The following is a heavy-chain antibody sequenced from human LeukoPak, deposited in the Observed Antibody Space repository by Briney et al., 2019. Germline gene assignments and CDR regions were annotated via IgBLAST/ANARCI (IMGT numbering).Heavy chain of an antibody. J-gene: IGHJ5*02. CDR3: ARSSYYYGSGSPQGWFDP. CDR2: IYHSGST. D-gene: IGHD3-10*01. CDR1: GGSISCGDYY. V-gene: IGHV4-30-4*01. Sequence: PSQTLSLTCTVSGGSISCGDYYWSWIRQPPGKGLEWIGYIYHSGSTYYNPSLKSRVTISVDTSKNQFSLKLSSVTAADTAVYYCARSSYYYGSGSPQGWFDPWGQGTLVTVSS.